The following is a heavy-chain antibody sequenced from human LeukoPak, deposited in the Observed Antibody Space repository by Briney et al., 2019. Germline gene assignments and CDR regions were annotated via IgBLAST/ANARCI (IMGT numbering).Heavy chain of an antibody. CDR1: GFAFSSYA. CDR2: ISGSGGST. Sequence: GGSLRLSCAASGFAFSSYAISWVRQAPGKGLEWVSAISGSGGSTYYADSVKGRFTISRDNSKNTLYLQMNSLRAEDTAVYYCAKENRRYCSGGSCYNPYDYWGQGTLVTVSS. D-gene: IGHD2-15*01. CDR3: AKENRRYCSGGSCYNPYDY. V-gene: IGHV3-23*01. J-gene: IGHJ4*02.